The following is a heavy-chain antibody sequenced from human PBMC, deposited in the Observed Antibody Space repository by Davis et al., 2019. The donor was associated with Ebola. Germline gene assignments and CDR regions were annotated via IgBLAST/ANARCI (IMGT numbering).Heavy chain of an antibody. CDR2: INPHNGNT. J-gene: IGHJ3*02. Sequence: ASVKVSCKASGYIFTNYGITWVRQAPGQGLEWMGWINPHNGNTNYAQKLQGRVTMTTDTSTSTAYMELRSLRSDDTAVYYCARDGGLLWFGEYKEAFDIWGQGTMVTVSS. CDR3: ARDGGLLWFGEYKEAFDI. D-gene: IGHD3-10*01. CDR1: GYIFTNYG. V-gene: IGHV1-18*04.